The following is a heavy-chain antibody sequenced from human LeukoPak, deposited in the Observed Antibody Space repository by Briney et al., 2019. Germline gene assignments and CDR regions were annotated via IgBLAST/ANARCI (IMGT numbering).Heavy chain of an antibody. CDR3: AKDSVYGSGTPIQFDP. J-gene: IGHJ5*02. D-gene: IGHD3-10*01. CDR1: GFTFSSYA. V-gene: IGHV3-23*01. CDR2: ISGSGGST. Sequence: GGSLRLSCAASGFTFSSYAMSWVRQAPGKGLEWVSAISGSGGSTYYADSVKGRFTISRDNSKNTLYLQMNSLRAEDTAVYYCAKDSVYGSGTPIQFDPWGQGTPVTVSS.